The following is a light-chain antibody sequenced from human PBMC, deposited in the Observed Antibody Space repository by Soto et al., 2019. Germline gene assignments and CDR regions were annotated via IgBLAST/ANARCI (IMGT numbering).Light chain of an antibody. CDR1: SSDVGSYNR. CDR3: SSYTGSSTDV. V-gene: IGLV2-18*02. J-gene: IGLJ1*01. Sequence: QSALTQPPSVSGSPGQSVTISCTGTSSDVGSYNRVSWYQQPPGTAPKLMIYGVSNRPSGVPDRFSGSKSGNTASLTISGLQAEDEADYYCSSYTGSSTDVFGTGTKVTVL. CDR2: GVS.